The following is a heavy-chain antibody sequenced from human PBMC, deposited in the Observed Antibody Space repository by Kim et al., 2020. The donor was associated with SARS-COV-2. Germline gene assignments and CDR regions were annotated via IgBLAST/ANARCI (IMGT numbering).Heavy chain of an antibody. CDR3: ARGSVRGGYSYGYERRGDALGY. CDR2: IWYDGSNK. V-gene: IGHV3-33*08. J-gene: IGHJ4*02. D-gene: IGHD5-18*01. CDR1: GFTFSSYG. Sequence: GGSLRLSCAASGFTFSSYGMHWVRQAPGKGLEWVAVIWYDGSNKYYADSVKGRFTISRDNSKNTLYLQMNSLRAEDTAVYYCARGSVRGGYSYGYERRGDALGYWGQGTLVTVSS.